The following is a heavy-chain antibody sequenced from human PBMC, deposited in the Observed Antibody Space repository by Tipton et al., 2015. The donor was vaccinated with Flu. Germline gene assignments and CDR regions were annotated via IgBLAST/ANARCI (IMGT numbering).Heavy chain of an antibody. CDR1: GFTFSDYY. CDR3: ARASIYSYGSDAFDI. Sequence: SLRLSCAASGFTFSDYYMSWIRQAPGKGLEWVSYISSSGSTIYYADSVKGRFTISRDNAKNSLYLQMNSLRAEDTAVYYCARASIYSYGSDAFDIWGQGTMVTVSS. CDR2: ISSSGSTI. D-gene: IGHD5-18*01. J-gene: IGHJ3*02. V-gene: IGHV3-11*01.